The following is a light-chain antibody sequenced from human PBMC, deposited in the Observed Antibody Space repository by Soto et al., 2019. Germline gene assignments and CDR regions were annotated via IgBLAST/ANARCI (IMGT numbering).Light chain of an antibody. J-gene: IGLJ2*01. CDR1: SSDLGGYNY. V-gene: IGLV2-8*01. CDR2: EVT. Sequence: QSVLTQPPSASGSPGQSVTISCTGTSSDLGGYNYVSWYQQHPGKAPKLMIYEVTKRPSGVPDRFSGSKSGYTASLTVSGLQAEDEADYYCSSFAGTNDVVFGGGTKLTVL. CDR3: SSFAGTNDVV.